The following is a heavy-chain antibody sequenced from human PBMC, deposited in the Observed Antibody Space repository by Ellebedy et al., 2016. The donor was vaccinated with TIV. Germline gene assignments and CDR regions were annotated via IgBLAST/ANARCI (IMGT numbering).Heavy chain of an antibody. CDR2: IWYDARNE. CDR1: GFTFSGHG. V-gene: IGHV3-33*01. CDR3: ARNKGYSSTWYHAYFDS. Sequence: GESLKISXAASGFTFSGHGMHWVRQAPGKGLEWVAIIWYDARNEYYADSVKGRFTISRDNSKNTLYLQMNSLRAEDTAVYYCARNKGYSSTWYHAYFDSWGQGTLVTVSS. J-gene: IGHJ4*02. D-gene: IGHD6-13*01.